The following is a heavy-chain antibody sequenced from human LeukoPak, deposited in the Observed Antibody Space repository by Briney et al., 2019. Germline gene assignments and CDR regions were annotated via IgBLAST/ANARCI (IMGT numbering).Heavy chain of an antibody. V-gene: IGHV4-4*07. J-gene: IGHJ6*03. D-gene: IGHD5-18*01. CDR3: ARVNGDTAVVPYYYYYMDV. CDR2: IYTSGST. Sequence: SETLSLTCTVSGGSISSYYWSWIRQPAGKGLEWIGCIYTSGSTNYNPSLKSRVTISVDKSKNQFSLKLSSVTAADTAVYYCARVNGDTAVVPYYYYYMDVWGKGTTVTVSS. CDR1: GGSISSYY.